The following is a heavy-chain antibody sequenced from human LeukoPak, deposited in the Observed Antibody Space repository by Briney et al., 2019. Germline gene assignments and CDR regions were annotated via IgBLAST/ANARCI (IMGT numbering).Heavy chain of an antibody. CDR3: ARLRGYSNAIDY. CDR2: IYYSGST. CDR1: GASIRSGDYY. Sequence: PSETLSLTCTVSGASIRSGDYYWSWIRQPPGKGLEWIGYIYYSGSTYYNPSLKSRVTISVDTSKNQFSLKLSSVTAADTAVYYCARLRGYSNAIDYWGQGTLVTVSS. V-gene: IGHV4-30-4*01. D-gene: IGHD5-18*01. J-gene: IGHJ4*02.